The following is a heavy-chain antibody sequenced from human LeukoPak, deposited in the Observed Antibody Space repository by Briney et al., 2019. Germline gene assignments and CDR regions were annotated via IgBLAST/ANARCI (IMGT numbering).Heavy chain of an antibody. CDR3: ASRNERRGYSGYDPNY. J-gene: IGHJ4*02. V-gene: IGHV3-30*04. Sequence: GGSLRLSCAASGFTFSSYAMHWVRQAPGKGLEWVAVISYDGSNKYYADSVKGRFTISRDNSKNTLYLQMDSLRAEDTAVYYCASRNERRGYSGYDPNYWGQGTLVTVSS. D-gene: IGHD5-12*01. CDR2: ISYDGSNK. CDR1: GFTFSSYA.